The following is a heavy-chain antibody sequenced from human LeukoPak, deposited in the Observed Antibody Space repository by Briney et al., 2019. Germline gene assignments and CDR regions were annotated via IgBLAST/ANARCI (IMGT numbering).Heavy chain of an antibody. CDR3: AVIRVSGYETFYFDS. J-gene: IGHJ4*02. CDR1: GFTFSSYW. CDR2: IKQDGSEK. D-gene: IGHD5-12*01. V-gene: IGHV3-7*01. Sequence: GESLRRSCAAAGFTFSSYWMSWVRQAPGKGLEWVSNIKQDGSEKYYVDSVKGRFTISRDNAKNSLSLQMNSLRAEDTAVYFCAVIRVSGYETFYFDSWGPGTLVTVSS.